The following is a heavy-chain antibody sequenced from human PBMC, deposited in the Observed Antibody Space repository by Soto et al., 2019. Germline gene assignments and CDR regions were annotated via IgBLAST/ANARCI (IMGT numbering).Heavy chain of an antibody. CDR1: GFTFSNYA. CDR3: AKEYCASTSCNFDH. Sequence: EVQLLESGGGLVQPGGSLRLSCAASGFTFSNYAMSWVRQAPGKGLEWVSAISGSGASTYYADSVKGRFTISRDNSKNTLYLQMNSLRAEDTAIYYCAKEYCASTSCNFDHWGQGTLVTVSS. D-gene: IGHD2-2*01. V-gene: IGHV3-23*01. J-gene: IGHJ4*02. CDR2: ISGSGAST.